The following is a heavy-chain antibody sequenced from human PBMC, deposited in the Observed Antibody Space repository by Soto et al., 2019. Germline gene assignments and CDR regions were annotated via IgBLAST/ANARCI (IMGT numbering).Heavy chain of an antibody. CDR3: ARVLRYFDWSNWFDP. Sequence: QVQLVQSGAEVKKPGCSVKVSCKASGGTFSSYAISWVRQAPGQGPEWMGGIIPIFGTANYGQKFQGRVTITADESRSTAYMELSSLRSEDTAAYYCARVLRYFDWSNWFDPWGQGTLVTVSS. D-gene: IGHD3-9*01. CDR1: GGTFSSYA. CDR2: IIPIFGTA. J-gene: IGHJ5*02. V-gene: IGHV1-69*01.